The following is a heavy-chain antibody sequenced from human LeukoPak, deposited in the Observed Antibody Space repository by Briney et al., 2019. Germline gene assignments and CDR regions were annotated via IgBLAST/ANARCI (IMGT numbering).Heavy chain of an antibody. V-gene: IGHV3-53*01. J-gene: IGHJ4*02. CDR1: GFTVSSNY. CDR3: ARGRAHGRGYYYDSSGYYYDY. CDR2: IYSGGST. D-gene: IGHD3-22*01. Sequence: PGGSLRLSCAASGFTVSSNYMSWVRQAPGKGLEWVSVIYSGGSTYYADSVKGRFTISRDNSKNTLYLQMNSLRAEDTAVYYCARGRAHGRGYYYDSSGYYYDYWGQGTLVTVSS.